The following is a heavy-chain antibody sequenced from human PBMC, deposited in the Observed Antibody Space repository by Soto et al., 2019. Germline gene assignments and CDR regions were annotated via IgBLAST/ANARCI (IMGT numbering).Heavy chain of an antibody. V-gene: IGHV3-74*01. Sequence: PGGSLRLSCAASGFTFSSYWMHWVRQAPGKGLVWVSRINSDGSSTSYADSVKGRFTISRDNAKNTLYLQMNSLRTEDTAVYYCARGNYYYDRSDYYSYWGQGTLVTVSS. D-gene: IGHD3-22*01. CDR3: ARGNYYYDRSDYYSY. CDR1: GFTFSSYW. CDR2: INSDGSST. J-gene: IGHJ4*02.